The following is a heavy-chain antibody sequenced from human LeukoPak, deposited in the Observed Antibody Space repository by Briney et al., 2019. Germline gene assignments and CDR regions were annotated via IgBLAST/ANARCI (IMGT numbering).Heavy chain of an antibody. J-gene: IGHJ4*02. CDR2: IFPGDSGT. Sequence: GESLKISCKGSGYTFSNFWIGWVRQMPGKGLEWMGIIFPGDSGTRNNPSFQGQVTMSVDKSISTVYLQWSSLKASDTAMYYCAGHLYSGGWSSVDYWGQGTLVTVSS. CDR1: GYTFSNFW. D-gene: IGHD6-19*01. CDR3: AGHLYSGGWSSVDY. V-gene: IGHV5-51*01.